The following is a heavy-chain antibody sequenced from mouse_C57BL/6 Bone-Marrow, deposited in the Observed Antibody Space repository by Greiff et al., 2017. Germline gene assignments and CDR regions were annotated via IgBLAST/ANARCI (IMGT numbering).Heavy chain of an antibody. V-gene: IGHV1-55*01. CDR2: IYPGSGST. CDR3: ARKATVVGEGFAY. J-gene: IGHJ3*01. D-gene: IGHD1-1*01. Sequence: QVQLQQPGAELVKPGASVKMSCKASGYTFTSYWITWVKQRPGQGLEWSGDIYPGSGSTNYNEKFKSKATLTVDTSSSTAYMQRSSLTSEDSAVYYCARKATVVGEGFAYWGQGTLVTVSA. CDR1: GYTFTSYW.